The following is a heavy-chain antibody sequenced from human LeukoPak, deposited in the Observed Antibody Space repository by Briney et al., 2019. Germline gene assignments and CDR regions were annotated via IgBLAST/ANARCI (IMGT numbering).Heavy chain of an antibody. CDR2: VSGSGGST. CDR1: GFTFSSYA. Sequence: GGSLRLSCAASGFTFSSYAMSWVRQAPGKGLEWVSAVSGSGGSTYYADSVKGRFTISRDNSKNTLYLQMNSLRAEDTAVYYCARDRATYYYYYGMDVWGQGTTVTVSS. V-gene: IGHV3-23*01. J-gene: IGHJ6*02. CDR3: ARDRATYYYYYGMDV.